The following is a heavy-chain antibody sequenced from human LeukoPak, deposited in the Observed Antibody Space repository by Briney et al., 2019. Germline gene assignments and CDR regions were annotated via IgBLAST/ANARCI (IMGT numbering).Heavy chain of an antibody. Sequence: PAGSLRLSCAASGFTFSDYAMSWVRQAPGKGLEWVSGISGSGGRKYYADSVKGRYTISRDNSKNTLYLQMSSLRAEDTAVYYCAKDQGYSYYYLDYWGQGTLVTVSS. CDR2: ISGSGGRK. CDR1: GFTFSDYA. CDR3: AKDQGYSYYYLDY. D-gene: IGHD5-18*01. V-gene: IGHV3-23*01. J-gene: IGHJ4*02.